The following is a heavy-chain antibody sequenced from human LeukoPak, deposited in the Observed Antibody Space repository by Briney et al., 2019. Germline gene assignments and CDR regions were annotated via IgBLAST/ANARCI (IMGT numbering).Heavy chain of an antibody. CDR3: ARDRWYYGSGSYCTFDY. CDR2: IIPILGIA. Sequence: SVKVSCKASGGTFSSYAISWVRQAPGQGLEWMGKIIPILGIANYAQKFQGRVTITADKSTSTAYMELSSLRSEDTAVYYCARDRWYYGSGSYCTFDYWGQGTLVTVSS. V-gene: IGHV1-69*04. CDR1: GGTFSSYA. J-gene: IGHJ4*02. D-gene: IGHD3-10*01.